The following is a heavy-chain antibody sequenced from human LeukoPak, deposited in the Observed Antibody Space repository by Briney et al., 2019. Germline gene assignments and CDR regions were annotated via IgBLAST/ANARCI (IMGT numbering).Heavy chain of an antibody. D-gene: IGHD2-21*01. CDR2: IHYTGST. J-gene: IGHJ3*02. CDR3: ASYSALRAFDI. CDR1: SISTNGYY. V-gene: IGHV4-39*01. Sequence: PSETLSLTCTVDSISTNGYYWGWIRQPPGKGLEWIGSIHYTGSTYYNPSLESRVTVSVDTSKNQFSLKLSSVTAADTAVYYCASYSALRAFDIWGQGTMVTVSS.